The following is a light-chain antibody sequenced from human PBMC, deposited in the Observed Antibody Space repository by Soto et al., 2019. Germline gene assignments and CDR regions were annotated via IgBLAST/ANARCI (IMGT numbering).Light chain of an antibody. Sequence: QSALTQPASVSGSPGQSITISCTGTSSDVGGYNYVSWYQQHPGKAPKLIIYEVSNRPSGVSNRFSGSKSGNTASLTISGXXXXXXXXXYCNSYTSKSTGVFGTGTKVTVL. CDR2: EVS. CDR1: SSDVGGYNY. J-gene: IGLJ1*01. V-gene: IGLV2-14*01. CDR3: NSYTSKSTGV.